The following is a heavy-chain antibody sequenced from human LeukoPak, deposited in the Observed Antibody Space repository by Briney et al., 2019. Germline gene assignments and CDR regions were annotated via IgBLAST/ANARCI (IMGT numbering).Heavy chain of an antibody. J-gene: IGHJ4*02. Sequence: GGSLRLSCAASGFTFSTYSMNWVRQAPGKGLEWVSYITSSSSTIYYADSVRGRFTISRDNAKNSLYLQMNSLRDEDTAVYYCARVQGGWYYFDYWGQGTLVTVSS. D-gene: IGHD2-15*01. CDR2: ITSSSSTI. CDR3: ARVQGGWYYFDY. CDR1: GFTFSTYS. V-gene: IGHV3-48*02.